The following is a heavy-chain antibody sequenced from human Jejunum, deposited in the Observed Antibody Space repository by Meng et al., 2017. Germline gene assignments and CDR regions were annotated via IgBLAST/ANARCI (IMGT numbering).Heavy chain of an antibody. Sequence: QGQLQQWGAGLLKPSETLSLTCTVYSGSFTGYYWSWVRQSPGKGLEWIGEIHQTGSTNYSPSLQSRVTISIDTSKNEFSLELRSVTAADTAVYYCARYLWSRGLFDSWGQGTLVTVSS. CDR3: ARYLWSRGLFDS. V-gene: IGHV4-34*01. D-gene: IGHD2-21*01. CDR2: IHQTGST. CDR1: SGSFTGYY. J-gene: IGHJ5*01.